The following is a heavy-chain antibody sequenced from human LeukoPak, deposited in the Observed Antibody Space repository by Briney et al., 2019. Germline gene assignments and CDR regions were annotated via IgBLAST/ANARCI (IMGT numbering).Heavy chain of an antibody. Sequence: GASVKVSCKASGYTFTSYGISWVRQAPGQGLEWMGWINPNSGGTNYAQKFQGRVTMTRDTSISTAYMELSRLRSDDTAVYYCARELRSCSSTSCFYYGMDVWGQGTTVTVSS. D-gene: IGHD2-2*01. J-gene: IGHJ6*02. V-gene: IGHV1-2*02. CDR1: GYTFTSYG. CDR2: INPNSGGT. CDR3: ARELRSCSSTSCFYYGMDV.